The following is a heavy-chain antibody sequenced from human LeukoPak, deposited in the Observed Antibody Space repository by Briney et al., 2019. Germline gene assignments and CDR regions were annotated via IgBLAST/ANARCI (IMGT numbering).Heavy chain of an antibody. V-gene: IGHV4-59*01. CDR1: GGSISSYY. D-gene: IGHD3-9*01. Sequence: SETLSLTCTVSGGSISSYYWSWIRQPPGKGLEWIGYIYYSGSTNYNPSLKSRVTISVDTSKNQFSLKLSSVTAGDTAVYYCARDRGYDILTGYYLAFDIWGQGTMVTVSS. J-gene: IGHJ3*02. CDR3: ARDRGYDILTGYYLAFDI. CDR2: IYYSGST.